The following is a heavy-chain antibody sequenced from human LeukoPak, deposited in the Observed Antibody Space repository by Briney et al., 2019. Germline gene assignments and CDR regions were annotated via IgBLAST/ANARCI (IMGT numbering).Heavy chain of an antibody. V-gene: IGHV3-48*02. J-gene: IGHJ4*02. CDR1: GFTFSSYS. CDR2: ISSSSSTI. D-gene: IGHD3-22*01. CDR3: ARDGEYYYDSSSYYY. Sequence: GGSLRLSCAASGFTFSSYSMNWVRQAPGKGLEWVSYISSSSSTIYYADSVKGRFTISRDNAKNSLYLQMNSLRDEDTAVYYCARDGEYYYDSSSYYYWGQGTLVTVSS.